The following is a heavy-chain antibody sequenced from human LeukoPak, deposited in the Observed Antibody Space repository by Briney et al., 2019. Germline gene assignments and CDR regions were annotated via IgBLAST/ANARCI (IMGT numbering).Heavy chain of an antibody. CDR2: IKQDGSEK. J-gene: IGHJ4*02. CDR3: ASEGSDSDY. D-gene: IGHD3-10*01. V-gene: IGHV3-7*01. CDR1: GFTFSSYW. Sequence: GGSLRLSCAAPGFTFSSYWMSWVRQAPGKGLEWVANIKQDGSEKYYVDSVKGRFTISRDNAKNSLYLQMNSLRAEDTAVYDCASEGSDSDYWGQGTLVTVSS.